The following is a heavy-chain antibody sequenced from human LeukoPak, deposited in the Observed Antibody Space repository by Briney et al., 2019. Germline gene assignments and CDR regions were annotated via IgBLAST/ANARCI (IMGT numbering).Heavy chain of an antibody. CDR3: ARDPKGYGYAFDY. Sequence: PGGSLRLSCAASGFTFGDYYMSWIRQAPGKGLEWVSYISSSGSTIYYEDSVKGRFTISRDNAKNSLYLQMNSLRDEDTAVYYCARDPKGYGYAFDYWGQGTLVTISS. D-gene: IGHD5-12*01. CDR2: ISSSGSTI. CDR1: GFTFGDYY. V-gene: IGHV3-11*04. J-gene: IGHJ4*02.